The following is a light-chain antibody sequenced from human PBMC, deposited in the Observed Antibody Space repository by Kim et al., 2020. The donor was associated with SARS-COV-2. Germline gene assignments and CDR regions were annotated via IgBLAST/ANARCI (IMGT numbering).Light chain of an antibody. J-gene: IGLJ2*01. CDR1: SSDVGGYNY. V-gene: IGLV2-11*01. CDR2: DVT. Sequence: QSALTQPRSVSGSPGQSVTISCTGTSSDVGGYNYVSWYQQHPGRAPKLMINDVTKRPSGVPDRFSGSTSGNTASLTISGLQAEDEADYYCCSYAGGYTHVVFGGGTQLTVL. CDR3: CSYAGGYTHVV.